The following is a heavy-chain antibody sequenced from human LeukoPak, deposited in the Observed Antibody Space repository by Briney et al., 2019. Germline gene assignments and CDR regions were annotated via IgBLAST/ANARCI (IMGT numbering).Heavy chain of an antibody. J-gene: IGHJ4*02. D-gene: IGHD4-17*01. V-gene: IGHV3-73*01. CDR3: TGTSYGDYGE. Sequence: GGSLRLSCAASGFTFSGSAMHWVRQASGKGLEWVGRIRSKANNYATAYAASVKGRFTISRDDSENTAYLQMNSLKTEDTAVYYCTGTSYGDYGEWGQGTLVTVSS. CDR2: IRSKANNYAT. CDR1: GFTFSGSA.